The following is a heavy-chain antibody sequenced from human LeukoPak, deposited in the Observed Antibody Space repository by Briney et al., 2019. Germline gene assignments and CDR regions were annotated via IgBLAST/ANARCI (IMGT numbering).Heavy chain of an antibody. CDR3: ARDRKGDYYDSSGSHMDV. J-gene: IGHJ6*03. D-gene: IGHD3-22*01. Sequence: PSETLSLTCTVSGYSITSAYYWGWIRQPPGKGLEWIGSIYHSGRTFYNPSLKSRVTISVDTSKNQFSLKLSSVTAADTAVYYCARDRKGDYYDSSGSHMDVWGKGTTVTISS. CDR1: GYSITSAYY. CDR2: IYHSGRT. V-gene: IGHV4-38-2*02.